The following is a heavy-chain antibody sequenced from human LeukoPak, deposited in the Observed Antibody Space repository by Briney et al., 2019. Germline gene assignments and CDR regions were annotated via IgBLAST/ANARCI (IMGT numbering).Heavy chain of an antibody. D-gene: IGHD2-2*01. V-gene: IGHV3-30*02. CDR2: IWFNGRNK. CDR3: GKGYCSSTSCPLDY. J-gene: IGHJ4*02. Sequence: GSLRLSCVGSRFTFSTYGMHWVRQAPGKGLEWVAVIWFNGRNKYYGDSVKGRFTISRDNSKDTLYLQMNSLRVEDTAVYYCGKGYCSSTSCPLDYWGQGTLVTVSS. CDR1: RFTFSTYG.